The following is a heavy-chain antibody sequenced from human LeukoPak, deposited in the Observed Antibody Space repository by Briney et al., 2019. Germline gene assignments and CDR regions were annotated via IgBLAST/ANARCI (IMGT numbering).Heavy chain of an antibody. CDR2: INHSGST. Sequence: GSLRLSCAASGFTFSSYAMSWVRQPPGKGLEWIGEINHSGSTNYNPSLKSRVTISVDTSKNQFSLKLSSVTAADTAVYYCARAGIGSRYYYYGMDVWGQGTTVTVSS. CDR3: ARAGIGSRYYYYGMDV. J-gene: IGHJ6*02. D-gene: IGHD3-10*01. CDR1: GFTFSSYA. V-gene: IGHV4-34*01.